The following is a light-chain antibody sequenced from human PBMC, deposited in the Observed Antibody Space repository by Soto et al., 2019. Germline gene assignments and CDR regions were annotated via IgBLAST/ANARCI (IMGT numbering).Light chain of an antibody. J-gene: IGKJ5*01. Sequence: EIVLTQSPVTLSLSPGERATLSCRASQSVDISLAWFQQKPGQAPSLLIYDASNRATGVPARFSGSGSGTDFTLTISSLEPEDFAVYYCQQRSNGITFGQGTRLEIK. CDR1: QSVDIS. V-gene: IGKV3-11*01. CDR2: DAS. CDR3: QQRSNGIT.